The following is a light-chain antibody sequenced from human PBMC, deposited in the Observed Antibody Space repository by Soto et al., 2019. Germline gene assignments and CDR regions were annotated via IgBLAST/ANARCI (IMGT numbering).Light chain of an antibody. J-gene: IGKJ1*01. CDR3: HQYNSYPWT. CDR2: KAS. CDR1: QSINSW. V-gene: IGKV1-5*03. Sequence: DIPMTQSPSTLSASIGDRVTITCRASQSINSWLAWYQQKPGKAPKLLIYKASSLESGVPSRFSGSGSGTEFTLIISSLQPDDFTTYYCHQYNSYPWTFGQGTKVEIK.